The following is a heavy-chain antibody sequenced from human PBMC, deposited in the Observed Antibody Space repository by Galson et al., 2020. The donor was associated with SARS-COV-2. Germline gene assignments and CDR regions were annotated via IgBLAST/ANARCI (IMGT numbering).Heavy chain of an antibody. V-gene: IGHV3-23*01. CDR1: GFTFSTYA. D-gene: IGHD3-22*01. J-gene: IGHJ3*02. Sequence: GGSLRLSCAASGFTFSTYAMTWVRQAPGKGLEWVSPVSSGGGDTYYADSVQGRFTISRDNSRSTLYLQMNSLRAEDTAIYYCAKGYYFDGGAYPPLNDAFHIWGQGAMVTVSS. CDR3: AKGYYFDGGAYPPLNDAFHI. CDR2: VSSGGGDT.